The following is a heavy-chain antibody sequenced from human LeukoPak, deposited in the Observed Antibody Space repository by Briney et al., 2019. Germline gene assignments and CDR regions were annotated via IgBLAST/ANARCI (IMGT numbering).Heavy chain of an antibody. Sequence: SETLSLTCAVYGGSFSGYYWSWIRQPPGKGLEWIGEINHSGSTSYNPSLKSRVTISVDTSKNQFSLKLSSVTAADTALYYCAKEVSGSVVWGQGTLVTVSS. V-gene: IGHV4-34*01. CDR1: GGSFSGYY. CDR3: AKEVSGSVV. J-gene: IGHJ4*02. CDR2: INHSGST. D-gene: IGHD3-3*01.